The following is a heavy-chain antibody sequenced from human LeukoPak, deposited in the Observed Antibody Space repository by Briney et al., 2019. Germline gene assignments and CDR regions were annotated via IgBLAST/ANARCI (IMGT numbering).Heavy chain of an antibody. CDR2: IYYSGST. Sequence: SETLSLTCTVSGGSISTYYWSWIRQPPGKGLEWIGYIYYSGSTNYNPSLKSRVTISVDTSKNQFSLRLSSVTAADTAVYYCARQVLLWFGERSSGDADYGGQGTLVTVSS. J-gene: IGHJ4*02. CDR1: GGSISTYY. CDR3: ARQVLLWFGERSSGDADY. V-gene: IGHV4-59*13. D-gene: IGHD3-10*01.